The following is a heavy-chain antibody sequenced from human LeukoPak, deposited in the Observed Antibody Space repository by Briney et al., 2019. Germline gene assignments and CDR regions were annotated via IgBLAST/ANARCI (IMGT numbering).Heavy chain of an antibody. D-gene: IGHD3-22*01. Sequence: ASVKVSCKASGYTFTSYDINWVRQATGQGLEWMGWISAYNGNTNYAQKLQGRVTMTTDTSTSTAYMELRSLRSDDTAVYYCARDGYYYDSSGYPAFDIWGQGTMVTVSS. CDR2: ISAYNGNT. J-gene: IGHJ3*02. V-gene: IGHV1-18*01. CDR3: ARDGYYYDSSGYPAFDI. CDR1: GYTFTSYD.